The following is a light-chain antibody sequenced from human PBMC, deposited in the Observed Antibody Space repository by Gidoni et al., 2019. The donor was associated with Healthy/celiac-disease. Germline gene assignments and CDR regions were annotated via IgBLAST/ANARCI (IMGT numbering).Light chain of an antibody. CDR1: QSVSISY. CDR3: QQYGISPGYT. V-gene: IGKV3-20*01. J-gene: IGKJ2*01. CDR2: GAS. Sequence: EIVLTQSPGTLSLSPGERATLSCRASQSVSISYLAWYQQKPGKAPRLLIYGASSRATGIPDRFSGSGSVTDFTLTISRLEPEDFAVYDCQQYGISPGYTFGQGTKLEIK.